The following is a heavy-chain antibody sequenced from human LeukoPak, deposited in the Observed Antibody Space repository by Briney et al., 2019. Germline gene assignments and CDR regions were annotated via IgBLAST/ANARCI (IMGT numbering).Heavy chain of an antibody. V-gene: IGHV1-69*05. D-gene: IGHD3-10*01. CDR1: GGTFSGYA. CDR2: IIPIFGTA. J-gene: IGHJ3*02. CDR3: AQTYYYGSGGYYDAFDI. Sequence: ASVKVSCKASGGTFSGYAISWVRQAPGQGLEWMGGIIPIFGTANYAQKFQGKVTITTDESTSTAYMELSSLRSEDTAVYYCAQTYYYGSGGYYDAFDIWGQGTMVTVSS.